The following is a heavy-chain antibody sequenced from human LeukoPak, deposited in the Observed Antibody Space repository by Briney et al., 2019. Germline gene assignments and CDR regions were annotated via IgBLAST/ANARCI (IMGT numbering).Heavy chain of an antibody. V-gene: IGHV4-59*08. J-gene: IGHJ4*02. Sequence: GSLRLSCTASEFTFTNYGMHWIRQPPGKGLEWIGYIFYSGSTIYNPSLRSRVTISVDTSKNQLSLKLTSVTAADTAVYYCARANDILTGYPFDYWGQGTLVTVSS. CDR3: ARANDILTGYPFDY. CDR1: EFTFTNYG. D-gene: IGHD3-9*01. CDR2: IFYSGST.